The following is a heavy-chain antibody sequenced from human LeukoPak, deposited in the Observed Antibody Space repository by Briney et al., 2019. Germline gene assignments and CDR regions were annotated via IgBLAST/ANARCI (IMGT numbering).Heavy chain of an antibody. CDR1: GGSFSGYY. CDR2: INHSGST. J-gene: IGHJ5*02. CDR3: ARVRDYYDSSGYYGGP. Sequence: PSETLCLTCAVYGGSFSGYYWSWIRQPPGKGLEWIGEINHSGSTNYNPSLKSRVTISVDTSKNQFSLKLSSVTAADTAVYYCARVRDYYDSSGYYGGPWGQGTLVTVSS. V-gene: IGHV4-34*01. D-gene: IGHD3-22*01.